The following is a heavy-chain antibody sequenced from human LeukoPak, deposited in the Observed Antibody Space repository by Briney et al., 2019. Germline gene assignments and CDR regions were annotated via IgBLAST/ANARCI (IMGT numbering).Heavy chain of an antibody. Sequence: SETLSLTXTVSGGSISSYYWSWIRQPAGKGLEWIGRICTSGSTNYNPSLKSRVTMSVDTSKNQFSLKLSSVTAADTAVYYCARDQSGSYYGSFDYWGQGTLVTVSS. CDR1: GGSISSYY. V-gene: IGHV4-4*07. CDR2: ICTSGST. CDR3: ARDQSGSYYGSFDY. J-gene: IGHJ4*02. D-gene: IGHD1-26*01.